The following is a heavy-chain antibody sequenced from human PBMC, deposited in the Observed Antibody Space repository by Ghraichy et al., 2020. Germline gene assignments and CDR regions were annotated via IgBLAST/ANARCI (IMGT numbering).Heavy chain of an antibody. CDR2: IYYSGST. J-gene: IGHJ4*02. CDR1: GGSISSYY. V-gene: IGHV4-59*08. CDR3: ARGGWYGREDY. Sequence: SETLSLTCTVSGGSISSYYWSWIRQPPGKGLEWIGYIYYSGSTNYNPSLKSRVTISVDTSKNQFSLKLSSVTAANTAVYYCARGGWYGREDYWGQGTLVTVSS. D-gene: IGHD2-15*01.